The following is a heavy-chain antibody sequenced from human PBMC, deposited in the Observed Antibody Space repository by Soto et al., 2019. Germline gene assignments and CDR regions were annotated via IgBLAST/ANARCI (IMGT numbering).Heavy chain of an antibody. CDR3: ARGRAYYDFWSGYPQNYYYYGMDV. V-gene: IGHV1-2*04. Sequence: ASVKVSCKACGDTFTGYYMHWVRQAPGQGLEWMGWINPNSGGTNYAQKFQGWVTMTRDTSISTAYMELSRLRSDDTAVYYCARGRAYYDFWSGYPQNYYYYGMDVWGQGTTVTVSS. J-gene: IGHJ6*02. D-gene: IGHD3-3*01. CDR1: GDTFTGYY. CDR2: INPNSGGT.